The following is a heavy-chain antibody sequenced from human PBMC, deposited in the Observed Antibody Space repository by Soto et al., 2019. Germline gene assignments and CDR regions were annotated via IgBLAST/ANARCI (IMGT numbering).Heavy chain of an antibody. Sequence: QVQLVQSGAEVKKPGASVKVSCKASGYTFTSYEINWVRQATGQGREWMGWMNPNSGNTGYAQKFQGRVTMTRNTSMSTAYMELSRLRSEDTAVYYCARGQSGYSSGWSPNDYWGQGTLVTVSS. J-gene: IGHJ4*02. CDR2: MNPNSGNT. CDR3: ARGQSGYSSGWSPNDY. V-gene: IGHV1-8*01. CDR1: GYTFTSYE. D-gene: IGHD6-19*01.